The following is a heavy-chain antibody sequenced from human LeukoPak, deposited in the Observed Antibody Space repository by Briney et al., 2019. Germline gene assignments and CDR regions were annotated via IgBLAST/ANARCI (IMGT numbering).Heavy chain of an antibody. Sequence: GESLKISCKGSGYGFFGYWIAWVRQMPGKGLEYLGIIYPDDSRTRYSPSFQGQVTISADKSISTAYLQWSSLKASDTAMYYCARAMYYYDSSGYYSSFDYWGQGTLVTVSS. CDR1: GYGFFGYW. V-gene: IGHV5-51*01. D-gene: IGHD3-22*01. CDR3: ARAMYYYDSSGYYSSFDY. J-gene: IGHJ4*02. CDR2: IYPDDSRT.